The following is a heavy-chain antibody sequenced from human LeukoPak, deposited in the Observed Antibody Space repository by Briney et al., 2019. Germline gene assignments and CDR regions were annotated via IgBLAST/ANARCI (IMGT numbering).Heavy chain of an antibody. CDR3: AKDLKAVAGTSDY. Sequence: GGSLRLSCAASGFTFSSYAMSWVRQAPGKGLEWVSAISGSGGSTYYADSVKGRFTVSRDNSKNTLYLQMNSLRAEGTAVYYCAKDLKAVAGTSDYWGQGTLVTVSS. V-gene: IGHV3-23*01. D-gene: IGHD6-19*01. J-gene: IGHJ4*02. CDR1: GFTFSSYA. CDR2: ISGSGGST.